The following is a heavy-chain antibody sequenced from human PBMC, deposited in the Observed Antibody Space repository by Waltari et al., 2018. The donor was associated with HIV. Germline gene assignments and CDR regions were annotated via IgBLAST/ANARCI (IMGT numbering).Heavy chain of an antibody. CDR2: FSGNEGKT. D-gene: IGHD1-26*01. V-gene: IGHV3-23*01. J-gene: IGHJ5*02. CDR1: GFSFRYYD. CDR3: AKGGSNYPICWLDP. Sequence: EVQLLESGGGLVQPGGSLRLSCIGSGFSFRYYDMSWVRQAQGKGLGLVSDFSGNEGKTYYVASVKGRFTISRDNSKNTLYLQMDNVRAEDTAVYYCAKGGSNYPICWLDPWGQGTLVTVSS.